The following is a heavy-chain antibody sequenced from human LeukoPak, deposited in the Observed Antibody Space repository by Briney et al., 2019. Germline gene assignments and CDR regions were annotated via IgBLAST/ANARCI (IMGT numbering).Heavy chain of an antibody. CDR1: GYTFSNYG. CDR3: ARDRGYDSSGMRFDY. CDR2: ISAYNGNT. Sequence: ASVKVSCKASGYTFSNYGISWVRQAPGQGLEWMGWISAYNGNTNYAQNFQGGVTMTTDTSTTTAYMELRSLRSDDTAVYYCARDRGYDSSGMRFDYWGQGTLVTVSS. V-gene: IGHV1-18*01. D-gene: IGHD3-22*01. J-gene: IGHJ4*02.